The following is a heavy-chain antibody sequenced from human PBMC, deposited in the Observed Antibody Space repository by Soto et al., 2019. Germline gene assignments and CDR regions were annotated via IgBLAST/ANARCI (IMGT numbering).Heavy chain of an antibody. J-gene: IGHJ4*02. CDR2: INHSGST. V-gene: IGHV4-34*01. D-gene: IGHD3-3*01. Sequence: QVQLQQWGAGLLKPSETLSLTCAVYGGSFSGYYWSWIRQPPGKGLEWIGEINHSGSTNYNPSLKSRVTISVDTFKIQFSLKLSSVTAADTAVYYCARGQVLRFLEWLPFDYWGQGTLVTVSS. CDR1: GGSFSGYY. CDR3: ARGQVLRFLEWLPFDY.